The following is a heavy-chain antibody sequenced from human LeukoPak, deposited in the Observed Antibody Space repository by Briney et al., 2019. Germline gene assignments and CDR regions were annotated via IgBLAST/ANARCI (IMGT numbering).Heavy chain of an antibody. CDR2: ISGSGPTI. CDR3: ARDSPTSTIVGGPDFDY. CDR1: GFTFSDYY. D-gene: IGHD5/OR15-5a*01. Sequence: GGSLRLSCAASGFTFSDYYMSWIRQAPGKGLEWISYISGSGPTIYYAESVKGRFTISRDNAKDSLYLQINSLRAEDTAVYYCARDSPTSTIVGGPDFDYWGQGTLVTVSS. J-gene: IGHJ4*02. V-gene: IGHV3-11*01.